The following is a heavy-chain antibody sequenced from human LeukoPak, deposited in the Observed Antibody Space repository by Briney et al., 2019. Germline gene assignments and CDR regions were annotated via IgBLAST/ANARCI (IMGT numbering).Heavy chain of an antibody. CDR3: AKATIFGVVDYFDY. Sequence: GGSLRLSCAASGFTVSSNYMSWVRQAPGKGLEWVSVIYSGGSTYYADSVRGRFTISRDNSKNTLYLQMNSLRAEDTAVYYCAKATIFGVVDYFDYWGQGTLVTVSS. J-gene: IGHJ4*02. D-gene: IGHD3-3*01. V-gene: IGHV3-66*01. CDR1: GFTVSSNY. CDR2: IYSGGST.